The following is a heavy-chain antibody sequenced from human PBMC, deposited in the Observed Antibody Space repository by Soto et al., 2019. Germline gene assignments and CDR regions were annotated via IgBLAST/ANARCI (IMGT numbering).Heavy chain of an antibody. D-gene: IGHD3-16*02. V-gene: IGHV3-30-3*01. CDR1: GFTFSSYA. Sequence: QVQLVESGGGVVQPGRSLRLSCAASGFTFSSYAMHWVRQAPGKGLEWVAVISYDGSNKYYADSVKGRFTISRDNCKNTLYLEMNSLRAEDTAVYYCAGGQVIRSRFDYWGQGTLVTVSS. CDR3: AGGQVIRSRFDY. CDR2: ISYDGSNK. J-gene: IGHJ4*02.